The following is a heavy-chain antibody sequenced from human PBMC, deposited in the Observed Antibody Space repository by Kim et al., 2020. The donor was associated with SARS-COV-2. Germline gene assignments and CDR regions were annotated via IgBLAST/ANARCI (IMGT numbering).Heavy chain of an antibody. D-gene: IGHD5-18*01. CDR2: IYYSGST. Sequence: SETLSLTCTVSGGSISSSSYYWGWIRQPPGKGLEWIGSIYYSGSTYYNPSLKSRVTISVDTSKNQFSLKLSSVTAADTAVYYCASRSYGYIGSDYWGQGTLVTVSS. CDR3: ASRSYGYIGSDY. V-gene: IGHV4-39*01. J-gene: IGHJ4*02. CDR1: GGSISSSSYY.